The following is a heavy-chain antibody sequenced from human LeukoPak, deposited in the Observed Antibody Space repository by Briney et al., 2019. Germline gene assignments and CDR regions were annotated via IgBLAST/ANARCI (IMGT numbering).Heavy chain of an antibody. D-gene: IGHD1-26*01. CDR3: ARERWDDVFDI. CDR2: IYYSGST. Sequence: SETLSPTCTVSGGSVSSGSYYWSWIRQPPGKGLEWIGYIYYSGSTYYNPSLKSRVTISEDTSKNQFSLKLSSVTAADTAVYYCARERWDDVFDIWGQGTMVTVSS. V-gene: IGHV4-61*01. J-gene: IGHJ3*02. CDR1: GGSVSSGSYY.